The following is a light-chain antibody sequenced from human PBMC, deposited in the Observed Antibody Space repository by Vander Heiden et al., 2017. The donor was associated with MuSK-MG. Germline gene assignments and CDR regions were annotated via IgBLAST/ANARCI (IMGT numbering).Light chain of an antibody. CDR3: AAWDDSLSGFYV. Sequence: SVPTQPPSASGTPGQRVTISVSGSSSNIGSNYVYWYQQLPGTAPNLLIYSNKQRPSGVPDRFSGSKSGTSASLAISGLRSEDEADYYCAAWDDSLSGFYVFGTGTKVTVL. CDR1: SSNIGSNY. V-gene: IGLV1-47*02. J-gene: IGLJ1*01. CDR2: SNK.